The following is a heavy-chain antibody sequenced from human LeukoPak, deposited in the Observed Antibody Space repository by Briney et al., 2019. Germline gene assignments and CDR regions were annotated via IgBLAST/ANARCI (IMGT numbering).Heavy chain of an antibody. CDR2: INHSGST. D-gene: IGHD4-17*01. V-gene: IGHV4-34*01. Sequence: SETLSLTCAVYGGSLSGYYWSWIRQPPGKGLEWIGEINHSGSTNYNPSLKSRVTISVDTSKNQFSLKLSSVTAADTAVYYCAREDYGGNSGFDYWGQGTLVTVSS. J-gene: IGHJ4*02. CDR3: AREDYGGNSGFDY. CDR1: GGSLSGYY.